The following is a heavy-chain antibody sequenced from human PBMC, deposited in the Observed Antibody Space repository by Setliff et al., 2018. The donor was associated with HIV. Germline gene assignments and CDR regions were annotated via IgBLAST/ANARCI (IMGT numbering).Heavy chain of an antibody. J-gene: IGHJ4*02. CDR1: GGSISSSNW. D-gene: IGHD3-10*01. CDR2: IFHSGST. V-gene: IGHV4-4*02. Sequence: SETLSLTCAVSGGSISSSNWWSWVRQPPGKGLEWIGEIFHSGSTNYNPSLRSRITISVDKSKNHLSLELTSVTAADTAVYNCARESVVRGVIRPFDYWGQGTLVTVSS. CDR3: ARESVVRGVIRPFDY.